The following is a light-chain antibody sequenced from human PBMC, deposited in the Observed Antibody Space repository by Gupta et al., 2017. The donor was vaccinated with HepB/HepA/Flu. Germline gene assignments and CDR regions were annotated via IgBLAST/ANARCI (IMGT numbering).Light chain of an antibody. CDR3: QQSYTSPLS. CDR2: AAS. J-gene: IGKJ4*01. V-gene: IGKV1-39*01. CDR1: QSISNY. Sequence: DIQMTQSPSSLSVSVGDRVTITCRASQSISNYLNWYQQIPGKAPKLLIFAASSLQSGVPSRFSGGGSGTDFTLTISSLQPEDFATYYCQQSYTSPLSFGGGTKVEIK.